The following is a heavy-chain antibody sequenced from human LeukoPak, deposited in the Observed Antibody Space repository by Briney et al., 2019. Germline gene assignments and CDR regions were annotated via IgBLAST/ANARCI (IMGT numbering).Heavy chain of an antibody. CDR3: ARELRYYGSGRPFDY. CDR2: ISSSSSTI. CDR1: GFTFSSYS. V-gene: IGHV3-48*01. D-gene: IGHD3-10*01. J-gene: IGHJ4*02. Sequence: GGSLRLSCAASGFTFSSYSMNWVRQAPGKGLEWVSYISSSSSTIYYADSVKGRFTISRDNAKNSLYLQMNSLRAEDTAVYYCARELRYYGSGRPFDYWGQGTLVTVSS.